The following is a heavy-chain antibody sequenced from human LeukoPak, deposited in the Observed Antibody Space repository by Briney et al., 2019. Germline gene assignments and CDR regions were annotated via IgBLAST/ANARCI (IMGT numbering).Heavy chain of an antibody. D-gene: IGHD1-26*01. CDR1: GGSISSGGYP. CDR2: IYHSGST. CDR3: ARAYEVGTWGYNWFDP. J-gene: IGHJ5*02. Sequence: SQTLSLTCAVSGGSISSGGYPWSWIRQPPGKGLEWIGYIYHSGSTYYNPSLKSRVTISVDRSKNQFSLKLSSVTAADTAVYYCARAYEVGTWGYNWFDPWGQGTLVTVSS. V-gene: IGHV4-30-2*01.